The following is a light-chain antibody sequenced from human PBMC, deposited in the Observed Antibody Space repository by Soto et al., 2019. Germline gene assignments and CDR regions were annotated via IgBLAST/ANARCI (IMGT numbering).Light chain of an antibody. CDR1: QSVSSSN. Sequence: EIVLTQSPGTLVLSPGERATLSCRASQSVSSSNLGWYQQIPGQAPKLLIYGASSRATGIPDRFSGSGSATDFTLTISRLEPEDFAVYYCQQYSSSRLTFGGGTKVDIK. J-gene: IGKJ4*01. CDR3: QQYSSSRLT. CDR2: GAS. V-gene: IGKV3-20*01.